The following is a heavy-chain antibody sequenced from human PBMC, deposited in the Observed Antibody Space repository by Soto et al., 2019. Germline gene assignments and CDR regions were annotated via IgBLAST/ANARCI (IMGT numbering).Heavy chain of an antibody. Sequence: QITLKESGPTLVKPTQTLTLTCTCAGLSLSSSGAAVGWIRQPPGKALEWLALIYWDDDKRYSPSLKSRLTXTXDXSKNEVVLTMTNMDPVDAGTYYCAHSMAHNNHAMDVWGQGTTVTVSS. CDR3: AHSMAHNNHAMDV. CDR1: GLSLSSSGAA. D-gene: IGHD3-10*01. CDR2: IYWDDDK. J-gene: IGHJ6*02. V-gene: IGHV2-5*02.